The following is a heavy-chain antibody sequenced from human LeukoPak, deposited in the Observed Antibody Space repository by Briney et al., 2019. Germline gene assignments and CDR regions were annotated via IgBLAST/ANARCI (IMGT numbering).Heavy chain of an antibody. CDR1: GFSFSNYG. CDR2: IWDDGSYK. Sequence: PGGSLRLSCEASGFSFSNYGMHWVRQAPGKGLEWVAVIWDDGSYKYYADSVKGRFTISRDNPKNTLYLQMNSLRAEDTAVYYCAKPTRGSGSFLIDYWGQGTLVTVSS. J-gene: IGHJ4*02. CDR3: AKPTRGSGSFLIDY. V-gene: IGHV3-33*06. D-gene: IGHD1-26*01.